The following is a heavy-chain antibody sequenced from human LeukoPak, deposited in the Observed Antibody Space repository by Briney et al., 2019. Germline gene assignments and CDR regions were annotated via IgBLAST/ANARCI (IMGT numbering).Heavy chain of an antibody. J-gene: IGHJ5*02. CDR1: GFTFSSFG. CDR3: AKGVISGYPANWSDP. Sequence: SGGSLRLSCAASGFTFSSFGIHWVRQAPGKGLEWVAVISYDGGKAYYADSVKGRFTISRDNSKNTVYLQMSSLRAEDTAMYYCAKGVISGYPANWSDPWGQGTLATVSS. D-gene: IGHD3-22*01. CDR2: ISYDGGKA. V-gene: IGHV3-30*18.